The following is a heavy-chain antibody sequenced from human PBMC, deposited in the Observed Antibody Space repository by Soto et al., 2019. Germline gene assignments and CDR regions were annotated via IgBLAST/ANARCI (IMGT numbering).Heavy chain of an antibody. Sequence: GCSLRLSCAVPGFIYTNYAMHCLSQVPVKGLEWVTVISYDGSNKYYTDSVKGRFTISRDNSRNTLYLQINSLRAEDTAVYYCASTYYDILTAYRSAFDIWGQGT. CDR3: ASTYYDILTAYRSAFDI. V-gene: IGHV3-30-3*02. CDR1: GFIYTNYA. D-gene: IGHD3-9*01. CDR2: ISYDGSNK. J-gene: IGHJ3*02.